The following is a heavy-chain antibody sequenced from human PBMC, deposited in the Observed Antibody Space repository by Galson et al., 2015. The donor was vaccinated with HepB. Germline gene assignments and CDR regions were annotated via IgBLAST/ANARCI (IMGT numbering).Heavy chain of an antibody. CDR2: IKSKLDGGTK. D-gene: IGHD2-8*01. J-gene: IGHJ6*03. CDR3: CTGPFGVYSNYYMDV. V-gene: IGHV3-15*07. CDR1: GFTLGNAW. Sequence: SLRLSCAASGFTLGNAWTNWVRRAPGKGLEWVGRIKSKLDGGTKDYAAPVKGRFTISRDDSKNTLFLQMNRLKTEDTAVYYCCTGPFGVYSNYYMDVWGKGATVTVSS.